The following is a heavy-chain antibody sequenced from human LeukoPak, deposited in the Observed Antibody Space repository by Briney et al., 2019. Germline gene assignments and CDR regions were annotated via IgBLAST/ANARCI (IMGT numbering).Heavy chain of an antibody. CDR2: TYRHDDK. CDR3: APQTARFSSIYDY. D-gene: IGHD6-13*01. Sequence: SGPTLVKPTYPLSLTCTFPGFSPSTSGVGGGWMRRPPVKALEGLPLTYRHDDKPYSPSLMRRLTITKATSQNPVVLTMTNMDRVDTATYYCAPQTARFSSIYDYWGQGTLVTVSS. J-gene: IGHJ4*02. CDR1: GFSPSTSGVG. V-gene: IGHV2-5*01.